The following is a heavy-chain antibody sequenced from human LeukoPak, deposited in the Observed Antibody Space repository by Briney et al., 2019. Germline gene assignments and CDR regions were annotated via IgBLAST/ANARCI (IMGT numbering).Heavy chain of an antibody. CDR1: GFTFSSYA. V-gene: IGHV3-23*01. D-gene: IGHD3-10*01. CDR3: AIPAIWFGELSNGMDV. Sequence: GGSLRLSCAASGFTFSSYAMSWVRQAPGKGLEWVSAISGSGGSTYYADSVKGRFTISRDNSKNTLYLQMNSLRAEDTAVYYCAIPAIWFGELSNGMDVWGQGTTVTVSS. J-gene: IGHJ6*02. CDR2: ISGSGGST.